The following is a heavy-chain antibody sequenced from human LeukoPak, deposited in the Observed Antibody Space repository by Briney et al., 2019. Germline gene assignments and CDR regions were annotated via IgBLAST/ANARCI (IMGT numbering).Heavy chain of an antibody. Sequence: SETLSLTCTVSGGSISSSSYYWGWIRQPPGKGLEWIGGIFYTGSTYYNPSLKSRVTIAVDTSENHFSLKLTSVTAADTAVYYCAREGGFYRPLDYSGQGTLVTVSS. D-gene: IGHD3-3*01. V-gene: IGHV4-39*02. J-gene: IGHJ4*02. CDR3: AREGGFYRPLDY. CDR2: IFYTGST. CDR1: GGSISSSSYY.